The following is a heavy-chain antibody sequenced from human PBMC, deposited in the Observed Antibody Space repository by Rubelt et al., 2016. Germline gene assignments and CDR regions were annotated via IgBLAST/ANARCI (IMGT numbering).Heavy chain of an antibody. D-gene: IGHD1-1*01. CDR1: GGSFSGYY. CDR3: ARDGAGTTLRY. J-gene: IGHJ4*02. CDR2: INHSGRT. Sequence: QVQLQQWGAGLLKPSETLSLTCAVYGGSFSGYYWSWIRQPPGKGLEWIGEINHSGRTNYNPSLKMRVTISVGSSKNQCSLKMTSVTAADTAVYYCARDGAGTTLRYWGQGTLVTVSS. V-gene: IGHV4-34*01.